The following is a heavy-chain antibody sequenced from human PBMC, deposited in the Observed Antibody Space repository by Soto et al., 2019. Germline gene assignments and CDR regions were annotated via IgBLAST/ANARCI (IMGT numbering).Heavy chain of an antibody. CDR2: IKEDGTEK. Sequence: GGSLRLSCAASGFTFSDYWMTWVRQAPGKGLEWVATIKEDGTEKYYVDSVKGRFTVSRDNTKTSLYLQMNSLRAEDTAVYYCARARGSRYLEWSYTLDWWGQGTQVTVSS. J-gene: IGHJ4*02. CDR1: GFTFSDYW. V-gene: IGHV3-7*01. D-gene: IGHD3-3*01. CDR3: ARARGSRYLEWSYTLDW.